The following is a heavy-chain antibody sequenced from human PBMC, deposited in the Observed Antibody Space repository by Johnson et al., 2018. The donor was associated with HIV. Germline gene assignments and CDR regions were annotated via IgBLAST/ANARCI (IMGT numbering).Heavy chain of an antibody. Sequence: VQLVESGGGVVQPGRSLRLSCAASGFTVSSNYMSWVRQAPGKGLEWVSLIYSGGSTYYADSVKGRFTISRDDSKNTLYLQMNSLRAEDTAVYYCARAPGAGDAFDIWGQGTMVTVSS. CDR3: ARAPGAGDAFDI. J-gene: IGHJ3*02. CDR1: GFTVSSNY. D-gene: IGHD7-27*01. V-gene: IGHV3-53*01. CDR2: IYSGGST.